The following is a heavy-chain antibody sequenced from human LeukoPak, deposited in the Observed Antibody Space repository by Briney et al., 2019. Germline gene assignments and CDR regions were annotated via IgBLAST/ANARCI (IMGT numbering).Heavy chain of an antibody. J-gene: IGHJ4*02. CDR2: INPNNGGT. CDR3: AREGGYDILTGYQDY. V-gene: IGHV1-2*02. CDR1: GYIFTTYF. Sequence: ASVKVSCKASGYIFTTYFIHWVRQAPGQGLEGMGWINPNNGGTNYVQKFQGRVTMTRDTSISTAYMELTRLRSDDTAVYYCAREGGYDILTGYQDYWGQGTLVTVSS. D-gene: IGHD3-9*01.